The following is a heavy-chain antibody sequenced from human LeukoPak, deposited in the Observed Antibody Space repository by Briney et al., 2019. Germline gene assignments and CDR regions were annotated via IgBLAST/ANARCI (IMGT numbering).Heavy chain of an antibody. J-gene: IGHJ4*02. Sequence: GGSLRLSCAASGFIFSSYWMHWVRQAPGKGLVWVSRIKSDGISTNYADSVKGRFTISRDNAKNTLHLQMNSLRADDTAAYYCAKGGASLFDYWGQGTLVTVSS. V-gene: IGHV3-74*01. CDR2: IKSDGIST. D-gene: IGHD1-26*01. CDR1: GFIFSSYW. CDR3: AKGGASLFDY.